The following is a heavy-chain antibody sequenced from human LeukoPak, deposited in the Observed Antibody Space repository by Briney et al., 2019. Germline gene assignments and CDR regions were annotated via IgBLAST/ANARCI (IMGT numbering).Heavy chain of an antibody. CDR3: ASIKLPQRLLWFGESNFLDWFDP. D-gene: IGHD3-10*01. V-gene: IGHV1-18*01. CDR2: ISAYNGNT. Sequence: ASVKVSCKASGYTFTSYGISWVRQAPGQGLEWMGWISAYNGNTNYAQKLQGRVTMTTDTSTSTAYMELRSLRSDDTAVYYCASIKLPQRLLWFGESNFLDWFDPWGQGTLVTVSS. J-gene: IGHJ5*02. CDR1: GYTFTSYG.